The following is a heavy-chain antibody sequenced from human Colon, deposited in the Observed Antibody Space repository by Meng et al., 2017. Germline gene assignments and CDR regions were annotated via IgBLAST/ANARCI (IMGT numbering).Heavy chain of an antibody. Sequence: QVQLQESGPGLVRPSETLSLTCTVSGGSVSSCCYYWSWIRQPPGKGLEWIGYIYYTGSTNYNPSLKSRVTISVDTSKNQFSLKLSSVTAADTAVYYCARGPLDYWGQGTLVTVSS. CDR2: IYYTGST. J-gene: IGHJ4*02. CDR3: ARGPLDY. V-gene: IGHV4-61*01. CDR1: GGSVSSCCYY.